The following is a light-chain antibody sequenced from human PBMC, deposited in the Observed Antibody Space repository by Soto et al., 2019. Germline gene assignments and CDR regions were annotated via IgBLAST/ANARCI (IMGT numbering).Light chain of an antibody. CDR1: QTVSNY. Sequence: IVLTQSPAILSLSPGDTATLSCRASQTVSNYLTWYQQRPGQPPRLLIYDTSNRATGIPARFSGSGSGTDFTLTISGLEPADLGVYYCQQRHNWPITFGQGTRLEIK. V-gene: IGKV3-11*01. CDR2: DTS. CDR3: QQRHNWPIT. J-gene: IGKJ5*01.